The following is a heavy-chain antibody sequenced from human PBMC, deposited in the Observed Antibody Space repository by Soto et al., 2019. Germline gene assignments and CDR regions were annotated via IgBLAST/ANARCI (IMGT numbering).Heavy chain of an antibody. CDR3: AGGGHVVVVTAALDY. D-gene: IGHD2-21*02. V-gene: IGHV1-46*04. Sequence: QVQLVQSGAEVKKPGASVKVSCKASGDTFTDYYIHWVRQAPGQGLEWMGTVNPSGGHTTYAQHLLGRLTXPXDXAPXTLDLELTSLTSEDTAVYYCAGGGHVVVVTAALDYWGQGTLVTVSS. CDR1: GDTFTDYY. J-gene: IGHJ4*02. CDR2: VNPSGGHT.